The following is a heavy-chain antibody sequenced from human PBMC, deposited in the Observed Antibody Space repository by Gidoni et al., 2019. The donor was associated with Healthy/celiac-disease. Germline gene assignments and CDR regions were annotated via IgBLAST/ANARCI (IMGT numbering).Heavy chain of an antibody. Sequence: QLQLQESGPGLVKPSETLSLTCTVSGGSISSSSYYWGWIRQPPGKGLEWIGSINYSGSTYYNPSLKSRVTISVDTSKNQFSLKLGSVTAADTAGYYCARHDHGGVDYWGQGTLVTVSS. CDR2: INYSGST. V-gene: IGHV4-39*01. CDR3: ARHDHGGVDY. CDR1: GGSISSSSYY. J-gene: IGHJ4*02.